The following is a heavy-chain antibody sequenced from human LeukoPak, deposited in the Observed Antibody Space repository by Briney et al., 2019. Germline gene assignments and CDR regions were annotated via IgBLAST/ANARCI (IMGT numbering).Heavy chain of an antibody. J-gene: IGHJ4*02. D-gene: IGHD6-13*01. CDR3: ARDGAAGALYFDY. V-gene: IGHV1-2*02. Sequence: ASVKVSCKASGYTFTGYYMHWVRQAPGQGLEWMGWINPNSGGTNYAQKFQGRVTMTRDTSISTAYMELSRLRSDDTAVYYCARDGAAGALYFDYWGQGTLVTVSS. CDR2: INPNSGGT. CDR1: GYTFTGYY.